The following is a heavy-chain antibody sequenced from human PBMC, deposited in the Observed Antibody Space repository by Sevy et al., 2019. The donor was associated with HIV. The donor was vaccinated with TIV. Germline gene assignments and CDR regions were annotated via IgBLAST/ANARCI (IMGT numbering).Heavy chain of an antibody. CDR2: FYPGNSDV. V-gene: IGHV5-51*01. D-gene: IGHD3-22*01. J-gene: IGHJ3*02. CDR3: ARGLYYYDSSGYSDAFDI. CDR1: GYIFKNYW. Sequence: GESLKISCKGSGYIFKNYWIGWVRQVPGKGLEWMGIFYPGNSDVRYSPSFQGHVTISADKSISAAYLHWRSLKASETARYFCARGLYYYDSSGYSDAFDIWGQGTMVTVSS.